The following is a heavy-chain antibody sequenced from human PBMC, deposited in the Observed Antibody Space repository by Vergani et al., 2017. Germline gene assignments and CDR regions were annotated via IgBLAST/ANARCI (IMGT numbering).Heavy chain of an antibody. CDR2: MYPGDSDA. CDR1: GYSYNSYW. D-gene: IGHD2-2*01. J-gene: IGHJ4*02. Sequence: EVRLVQSGAEVKKPGESLKISCQASGYSYNSYWIAWVRQKPGKGLEWMGVMYPGDSDATYSPPFQGHVTMSSDSITTASLQWNSLKASDTATYYCGRLRGASCAVTTCYVDYWGQGTLVTVSA. CDR3: GRLRGASCAVTTCYVDY. V-gene: IGHV5-51*06.